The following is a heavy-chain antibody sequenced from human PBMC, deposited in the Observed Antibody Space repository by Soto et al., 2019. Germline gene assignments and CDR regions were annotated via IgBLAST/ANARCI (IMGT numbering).Heavy chain of an antibody. V-gene: IGHV3-11*01. CDR2: ISSSGSTI. Sequence: PGGSLTLSCAASGFPFSDYYMSWIRQAPGKGLEWVSYISSSGSTIYYADSVKGRFTISRDNAKNSLYLQMNSLRAEDTAVYYCAREPLMTTSWGAFDIWGQGTMVTVSS. J-gene: IGHJ3*02. D-gene: IGHD2-2*01. CDR1: GFPFSDYY. CDR3: AREPLMTTSWGAFDI.